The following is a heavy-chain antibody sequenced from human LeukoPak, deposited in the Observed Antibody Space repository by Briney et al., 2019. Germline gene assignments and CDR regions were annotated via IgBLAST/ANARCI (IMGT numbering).Heavy chain of an antibody. V-gene: IGHV4-38-2*02. D-gene: IGHD3-10*01. Sequence: SETLSLTCTVSGYSISSGYYWGWIRQPPGKGLEWIGEINHSGSTNYNPSLKSRVTISVDTSKNQFSLKLSSVTAADTAVYYCARVHYGSGSLDAFDIWGQGTMVTVSS. CDR2: INHSGST. CDR3: ARVHYGSGSLDAFDI. CDR1: GYSISSGYY. J-gene: IGHJ3*02.